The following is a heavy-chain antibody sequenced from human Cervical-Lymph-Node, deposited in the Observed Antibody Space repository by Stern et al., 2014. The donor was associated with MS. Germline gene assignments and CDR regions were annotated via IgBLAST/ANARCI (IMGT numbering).Heavy chain of an antibody. J-gene: IGHJ4*02. CDR3: AREFNYDSSGYYFYY. Sequence: VQLVESGAEVKKPGSSVKVSCKASGGTFSSYTISWVRQAPGQGLEWMGGTIPLFGTANYAQKFLGRVTITADESTSTAYMELSSLRSEDTAVYYCAREFNYDSSGYYFYYWGRGTLVTVSS. CDR1: GGTFSSYT. CDR2: TIPLFGTA. D-gene: IGHD3-22*01. V-gene: IGHV1-69*01.